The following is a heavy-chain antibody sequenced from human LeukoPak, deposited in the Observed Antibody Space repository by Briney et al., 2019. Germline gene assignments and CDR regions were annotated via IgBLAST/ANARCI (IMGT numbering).Heavy chain of an antibody. D-gene: IGHD1-20*01. CDR3: AYNWNDDYFDY. CDR1: GGTFSSYT. Sequence: SVKVSCKASGGTFSSYTISWVRQAPGQGLEWMGRIIPILGIANYAQKFQGRVTITADKSTSTAYMELNSLRSEDTAVYYCAYNWNDDYFDYWGQGTLVTVSS. V-gene: IGHV1-69*02. J-gene: IGHJ4*02. CDR2: IIPILGIA.